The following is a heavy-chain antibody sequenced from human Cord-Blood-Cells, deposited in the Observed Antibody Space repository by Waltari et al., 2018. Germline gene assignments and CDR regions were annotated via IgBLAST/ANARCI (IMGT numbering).Heavy chain of an antibody. V-gene: IGHV4-4*02. J-gene: IGHJ4*02. CDR1: GGSISSSNW. CDR3: ARRYYDFWSGSPYYFDY. CDR2: IYHSGST. Sequence: QVQLQESGPGLVKPSGTLSLTCAVSGGSISSSNWWSWVRQPPGKGLEWIGEIYHSGSTNYNPSLKSRVTISVDKSKNQFSLKLSSVTAADTAVYYCARRYYDFWSGSPYYFDYWGQGTLVTVSS. D-gene: IGHD3-3*01.